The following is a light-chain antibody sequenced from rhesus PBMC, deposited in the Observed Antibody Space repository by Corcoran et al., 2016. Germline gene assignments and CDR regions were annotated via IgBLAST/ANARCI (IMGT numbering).Light chain of an antibody. Sequence: DIQMSQSPSSLPASVGDRVTITCRASQGISSYLNWYQQKPGKAPKLLSNYASRVESGVPSRFSGSGSGTEFTLTSSSLQPEDFASYYCQQHNSLPLTFGGGTKVELK. CDR3: QQHNSLPLT. CDR1: QGISSY. J-gene: IGKJ4*01. V-gene: IGKV1-32*01. CDR2: YAS.